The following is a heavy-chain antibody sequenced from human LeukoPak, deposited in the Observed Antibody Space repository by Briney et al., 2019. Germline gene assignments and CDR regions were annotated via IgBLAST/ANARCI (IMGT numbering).Heavy chain of an antibody. CDR1: GFTFYSSG. CDR3: AKDGLARGANWFDP. J-gene: IGHJ5*02. Sequence: PGGSLRLSCAASGFTFYSSGMGWVRQAPGKGLEWVSAISGSGGATYYADSVKGRFHISRDNSKNILYLQMNSLRGEDTAVYYCAKDGLARGANWFDPWGQGTLVTVSS. CDR2: ISGSGGAT. D-gene: IGHD3-10*01. V-gene: IGHV3-23*01.